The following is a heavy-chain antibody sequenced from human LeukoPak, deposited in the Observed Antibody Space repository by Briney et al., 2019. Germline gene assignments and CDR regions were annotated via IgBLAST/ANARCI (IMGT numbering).Heavy chain of an antibody. J-gene: IGHJ4*02. Sequence: LGESLKISRKGSGYSFTSYWIGWVRQMPGKGLEWMGIIYPGDSDTRYSPSFQGQATISADKSISTAYLQWSSLKASDTAMYYCARHERELLPGAYWGQGTLVTVSS. V-gene: IGHV5-51*01. D-gene: IGHD1-26*01. CDR3: ARHERELLPGAY. CDR2: IYPGDSDT. CDR1: GYSFTSYW.